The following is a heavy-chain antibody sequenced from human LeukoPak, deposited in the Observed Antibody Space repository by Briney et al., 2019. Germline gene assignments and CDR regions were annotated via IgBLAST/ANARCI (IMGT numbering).Heavy chain of an antibody. CDR3: ARVPYYYDSSGYPL. CDR1: GFTFSSYS. V-gene: IGHV3-21*01. CDR2: ISSSSSYI. Sequence: PGGSLRLSCSASGFTFSSYSMIWVRQAPGKGLEWVSSISSSSSYIYYADSVKGRFTISRDNAKNSLYLQMNSLRAEDTAVYYCARVPYYYDSSGYPLWGQGTLVTVSS. D-gene: IGHD3-22*01. J-gene: IGHJ4*02.